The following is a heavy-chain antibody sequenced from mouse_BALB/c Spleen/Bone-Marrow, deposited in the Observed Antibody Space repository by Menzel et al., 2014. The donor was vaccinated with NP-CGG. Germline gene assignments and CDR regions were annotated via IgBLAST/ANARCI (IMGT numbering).Heavy chain of an antibody. CDR3: ARDDDSPLDY. J-gene: IGHJ3*01. D-gene: IGHD2-4*01. Sequence: EVQLVESGGGLVQPGGSLRPSCATSGFTFTDYYMSWVRLPPGKALEWLGFIRNKANGYTTEYSASVKGRFTISRDNSQSILYLQMNTLRAEDSATYYCARDDDSPLDYWGQGTLVTVSA. CDR2: IRNKANGYTT. CDR1: GFTFTDYY. V-gene: IGHV7-3*02.